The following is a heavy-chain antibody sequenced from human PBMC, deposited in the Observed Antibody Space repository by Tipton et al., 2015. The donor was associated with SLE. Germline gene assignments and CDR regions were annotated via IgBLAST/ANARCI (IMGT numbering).Heavy chain of an antibody. CDR3: ANGVGK. V-gene: IGHV3-43D*03. J-gene: IGHJ4*02. CDR1: GFTFDDYA. Sequence: SLRLSCAASGFTFDDYAMHWVRQAPGKGLEWVALITWDGSDTYYADSVAGRFAVSRDNSRNSLFLQMNSLTVEDSGIYYCANGVGKWGQGTLVTVSS. D-gene: IGHD1-14*01. CDR2: ITWDGSDT.